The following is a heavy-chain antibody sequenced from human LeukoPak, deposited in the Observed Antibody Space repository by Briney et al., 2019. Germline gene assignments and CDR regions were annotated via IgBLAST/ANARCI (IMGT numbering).Heavy chain of an antibody. D-gene: IGHD3/OR15-3a*01. CDR2: IYYSGST. CDR3: ARSHSVWTSFDY. CDR1: GGSISSYY. Sequence: SETLSLTCTVFGGSISSYYWSWIRQPPGKGLEWIGYIYYSGSTNYNPPLKSRVTISVDTSKNQFSLKLSSVTAADTAVYYCARSHSVWTSFDYWGQGTLVTVSS. V-gene: IGHV4-59*01. J-gene: IGHJ4*02.